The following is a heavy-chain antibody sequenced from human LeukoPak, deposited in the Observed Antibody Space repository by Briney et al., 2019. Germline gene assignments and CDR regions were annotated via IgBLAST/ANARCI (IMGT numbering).Heavy chain of an antibody. V-gene: IGHV3-48*01. D-gene: IGHD5-18*01. CDR3: ARALGYSYGYAVDY. J-gene: IGHJ4*02. CDR2: ISSRSGTI. Sequence: PGGSLRLSCAASGFIFSNYNMNWVRQTPGKGLEWLSYISSRSGTIYYADSVKGRFTISGDNAKNSLYRQMNSLRAEDTAVYYCARALGYSYGYAVDYWGQGTLVTVSS. CDR1: GFIFSNYN.